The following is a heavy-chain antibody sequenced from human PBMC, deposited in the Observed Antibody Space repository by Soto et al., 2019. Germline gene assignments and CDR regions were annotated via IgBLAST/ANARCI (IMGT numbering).Heavy chain of an antibody. D-gene: IGHD1-26*01. V-gene: IGHV1-46*01. J-gene: IGHJ5*02. CDR1: GFTFSRYY. Sequence: QVQLVQSGAEVKQPGASVKVSCKASGFTFSRYYMHWIRQAPGQGLEWMAIINPSGARTSYAQKFQGRVTLTRDTSTSTVSMELSSLRFEDTAVYYCARDNSESNSWWFDPWGQGTLVTVSS. CDR2: INPSGART. CDR3: ARDNSESNSWWFDP.